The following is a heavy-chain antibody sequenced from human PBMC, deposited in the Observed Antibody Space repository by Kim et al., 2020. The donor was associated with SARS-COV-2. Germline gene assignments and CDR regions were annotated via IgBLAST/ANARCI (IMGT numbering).Heavy chain of an antibody. D-gene: IGHD3-9*01. Sequence: GRFTISRDDSKNTLYLQMNSLKTEDKAVYYCTTLATTTDYDILTGYYRLDYWGQGTLVTVSS. J-gene: IGHJ4*02. V-gene: IGHV3-15*01. CDR3: TTLATTTDYDILTGYYRLDY.